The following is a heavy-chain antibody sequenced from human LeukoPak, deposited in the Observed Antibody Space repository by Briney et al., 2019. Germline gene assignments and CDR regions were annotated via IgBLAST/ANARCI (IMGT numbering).Heavy chain of an antibody. Sequence: PGGSLRLSCAADGLTFSSYGIHWVRQAPGKGLEWVAVISYDGSNKYYADSVKGRFTISRDNSKNTLYLQMNSLRAEDTAVYYCARRAGGYSHPYDYWGQGILVTVSS. CDR2: ISYDGSNK. D-gene: IGHD4-23*01. CDR3: ARRAGGYSHPYDY. V-gene: IGHV3-30*03. CDR1: GLTFSSYG. J-gene: IGHJ4*02.